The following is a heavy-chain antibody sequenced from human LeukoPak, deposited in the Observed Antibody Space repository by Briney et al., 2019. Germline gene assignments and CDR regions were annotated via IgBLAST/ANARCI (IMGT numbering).Heavy chain of an antibody. D-gene: IGHD2/OR15-2a*01. CDR1: GGSIRSSSYY. V-gene: IGHV4-39*07. CDR2: IYYSGST. CDR3: AKGGNIRVLDYYYYMDV. Sequence: SETLSLTCTVSGGSIRSSSYYWGWIRQPPGKGLEWFGSIYYSGSTFYNPSLKSRVTISVDTSKNQFSLKLSSVTAADTAVYYCAKGGNIRVLDYYYYMDVWGKGTTVTVSS. J-gene: IGHJ6*03.